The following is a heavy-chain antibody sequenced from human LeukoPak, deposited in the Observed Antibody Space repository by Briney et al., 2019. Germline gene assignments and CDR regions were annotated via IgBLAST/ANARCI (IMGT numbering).Heavy chain of an antibody. V-gene: IGHV5-51*01. Sequence: GESLKISCKGSGYSFTSYWIGWARQMPGKGLEWMGIIYPGDSDTRYSPSFQGQVTISADKSISTAYLQWSSLKASDTAMYYCARTPLYDFWSGYSPDYWGQGTLVTVSS. D-gene: IGHD3-3*01. CDR1: GYSFTSYW. CDR3: ARTPLYDFWSGYSPDY. J-gene: IGHJ4*02. CDR2: IYPGDSDT.